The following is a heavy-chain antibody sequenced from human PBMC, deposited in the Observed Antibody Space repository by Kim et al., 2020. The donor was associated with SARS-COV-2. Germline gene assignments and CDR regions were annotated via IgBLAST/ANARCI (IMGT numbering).Heavy chain of an antibody. CDR3: ARVLGIAAAGTVYYYYG. CDR2: IYYSGST. CDR1: GGSISSSSYY. Sequence: SETLSLTCTVSGGSISSSSYYWGWIRQPPGKGLEWIGSIYYSGSTYYNPSLKSRVTISVDTSKNQFSLKLSSVTAADTAVYYCARVLGIAAAGTVYYYYG. V-gene: IGHV4-39*07. D-gene: IGHD6-13*01. J-gene: IGHJ6*01.